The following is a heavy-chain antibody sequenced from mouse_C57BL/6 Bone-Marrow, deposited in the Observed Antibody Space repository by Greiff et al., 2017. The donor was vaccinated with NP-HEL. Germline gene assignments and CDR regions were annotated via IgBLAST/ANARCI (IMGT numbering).Heavy chain of an antibody. Sequence: VQLVESGPGLVQPSQSLSITCTVSGFSLTSYGVHWVRQSPGKGLEWLGVIWSGGSTDYNAAFISRLSISKDNSKSQVFFKMNSLQADDTAIYYCARRGGSSYHYYYAMDYWGQGTSVTVSS. CDR3: ARRGGSSYHYYYAMDY. CDR2: IWSGGST. D-gene: IGHD1-1*01. CDR1: GFSLTSYG. J-gene: IGHJ4*01. V-gene: IGHV2-2*01.